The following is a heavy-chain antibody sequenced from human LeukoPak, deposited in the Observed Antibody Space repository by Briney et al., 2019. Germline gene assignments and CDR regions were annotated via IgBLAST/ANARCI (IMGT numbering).Heavy chain of an antibody. V-gene: IGHV3-30-3*01. CDR3: ARYYSHSAGWVGADY. Sequence: GGSLRLSCAASGFTFSSYAMSWVRQAPGKGLEWVAVISYDGSNYSFADSVKGRFTISRDNSKNTLHLQMNSLRAEDTGVYYCARYYSHSAGWVGADYWGQGTLVTVSS. CDR2: ISYDGSNY. J-gene: IGHJ4*02. CDR1: GFTFSSYA. D-gene: IGHD4-11*01.